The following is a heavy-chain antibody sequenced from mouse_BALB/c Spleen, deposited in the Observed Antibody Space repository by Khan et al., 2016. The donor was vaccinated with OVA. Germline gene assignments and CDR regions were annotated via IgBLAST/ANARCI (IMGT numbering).Heavy chain of an antibody. D-gene: IGHD2-4*01. CDR3: ESESRTMITHYFDY. CDR1: GFTFSNYA. CDR2: ISSGGSYT. V-gene: IGHV5-9-3*01. Sequence: EVELVESGGGLVKPGGSLKLSCAASGFTFSNYAMSWVRQSPEKRLEWVATISSGGSYTYYPDSVKGRFTISRDNAKNTLYLQMSSLRSEDTAMYYCESESRTMITHYFDYWGQGTTLTVSS. J-gene: IGHJ2*01.